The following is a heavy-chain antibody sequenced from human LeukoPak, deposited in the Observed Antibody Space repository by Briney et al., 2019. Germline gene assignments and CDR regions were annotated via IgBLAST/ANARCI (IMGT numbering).Heavy chain of an antibody. J-gene: IGHJ4*02. CDR1: GDAIDSYY. CDR3: ARLPRYGGYDHFDY. D-gene: IGHD5-12*01. CDR2: IYYRGTT. V-gene: IGHV4-59*12. Sequence: WETLSLTCTVSGDAIDSYYWSWIRQPPGKGLEWIGYIYYRGTTSYTPSLKSRVTISVETSKNQFSLKLNSVTAADTAVYYCARLPRYGGYDHFDYWGQGILVIVSS.